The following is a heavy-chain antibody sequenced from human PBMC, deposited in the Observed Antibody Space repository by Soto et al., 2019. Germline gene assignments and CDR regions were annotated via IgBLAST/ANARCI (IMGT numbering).Heavy chain of an antibody. CDR1: GGSFSSSSYF. Sequence: SETLSLTCTVSGGSFSSSSYFWAWVRQPPGGGLEWIASISDSGTTFYNPSLKSRVALTVDASKMQFSLRLRAVTAADRAIYYCARLSYDFWSGFYRPGFDFWGRGVLVTVSS. J-gene: IGHJ4*02. CDR3: ARLSYDFWSGFYRPGFDF. D-gene: IGHD3-3*01. CDR2: ISDSGTT. V-gene: IGHV4-39*01.